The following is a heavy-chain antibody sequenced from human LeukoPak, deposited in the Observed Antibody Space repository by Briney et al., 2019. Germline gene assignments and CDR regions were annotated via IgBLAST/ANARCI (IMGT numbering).Heavy chain of an antibody. CDR1: GFTFSSYE. J-gene: IGHJ4*02. Sequence: GSLRLSCAASGFTFSSYEMNWVRQAPGKGLEWIGEINHSGSTNYNPSLKSRVTISVDTSKNQFSLKLSSVTAADTAVYYCASFGGSYPFDYWGQGTLVTVSS. CDR3: ASFGGSYPFDY. D-gene: IGHD1-26*01. CDR2: INHSGST. V-gene: IGHV4-34*01.